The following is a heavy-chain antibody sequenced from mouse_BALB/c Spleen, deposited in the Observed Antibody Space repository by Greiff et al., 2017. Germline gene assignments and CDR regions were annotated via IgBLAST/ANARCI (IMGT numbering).Heavy chain of an antibody. CDR3: ARSIYYDY. V-gene: IGHV1S81*02. Sequence: QVQLKQPGAELVKPGASVKLSCKASGYTFTSYWMHWVKQRPGQGLEWIGEINPSNGRTNYNEKFKSKATLTVDKSSSTAYMQLSSLTSEDSAVYYCARSIYYDYWGQGTLVTVSA. D-gene: IGHD2-4*01. CDR1: GYTFTSYW. CDR2: INPSNGRT. J-gene: IGHJ3*01.